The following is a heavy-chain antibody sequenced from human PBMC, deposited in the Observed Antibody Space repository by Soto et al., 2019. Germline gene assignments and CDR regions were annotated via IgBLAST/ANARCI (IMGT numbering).Heavy chain of an antibody. CDR3: ARQGYCSGNSCRHSSWFDP. Sequence: PSETLSLTCTVSGGSIGSSDYFWDWIRQPPGKGLEWIGSIYYSGSTYHNPSLKSRVTISVDTSKNQFSLKLSSVTAADTAVYYCARQGYCSGNSCRHSSWFDPWGQGTXVTVSS. J-gene: IGHJ5*02. V-gene: IGHV4-39*01. D-gene: IGHD2-2*01. CDR2: IYYSGST. CDR1: GGSIGSSDYF.